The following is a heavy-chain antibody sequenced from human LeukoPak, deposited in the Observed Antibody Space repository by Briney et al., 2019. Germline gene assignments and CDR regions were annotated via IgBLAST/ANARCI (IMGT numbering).Heavy chain of an antibody. CDR3: ARQAGSDYYDSSGHYEAYFDY. J-gene: IGHJ4*02. CDR2: IYYSGST. CDR1: GGSISSYY. V-gene: IGHV4-59*08. Sequence: SETLSLTCTVSGGSISSYYWSWIRQPPGKGLEWIGYIYYSGSTNYNPSLKSRVTISVDTSKNQFSLKLSSVTAADTAVYYCARQAGSDYYDSSGHYEAYFDYWGQGTLVTVSS. D-gene: IGHD3-22*01.